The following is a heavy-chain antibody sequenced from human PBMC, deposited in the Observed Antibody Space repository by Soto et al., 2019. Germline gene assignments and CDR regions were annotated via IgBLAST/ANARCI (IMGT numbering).Heavy chain of an antibody. D-gene: IGHD2-2*02. J-gene: IGHJ6*02. Sequence: ASVKVSCKASGYTFTSYGISWVRQAPGQGLEWMGWISAYNGNTNYAQKLQGRVTMTTDTSTSTAYMELRSLRSDDTAVYYCARDRVVVVPAAIARYYYYGMDVWGQGTTVTV. V-gene: IGHV1-18*01. CDR3: ARDRVVVVPAAIARYYYYGMDV. CDR2: ISAYNGNT. CDR1: GYTFTSYG.